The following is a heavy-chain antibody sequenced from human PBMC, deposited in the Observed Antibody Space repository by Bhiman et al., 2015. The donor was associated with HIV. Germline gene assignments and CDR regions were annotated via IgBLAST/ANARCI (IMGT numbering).Heavy chain of an antibody. CDR3: ARDESHRRYALTVLDI. CDR2: ISSSSSYI. J-gene: IGHJ3*02. D-gene: IGHD1-14*01. CDR1: GFTFSIYS. V-gene: IGHV3-21*04. Sequence: EVQLVESGGGLVKPGGSLRLSCAASGFTFSIYSMNWVRQAPGKGLEWVSSISSSSSYIYYADSVKGRFTISRDNAKNSLYLQMNSLRAEDTAVYYCARDESHRRYALTVLDIWGQGTMVTVSS.